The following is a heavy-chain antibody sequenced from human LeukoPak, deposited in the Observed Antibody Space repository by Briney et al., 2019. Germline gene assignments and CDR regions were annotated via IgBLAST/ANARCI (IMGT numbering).Heavy chain of an antibody. J-gene: IGHJ4*02. CDR1: GVALTSTSYF. V-gene: IGHV4-39*01. CDR2: IDYIGST. CDR3: ARHPSSMVRGVINRFDY. D-gene: IGHD3-10*01. Sequence: PSETLSLTCTVSGVALTSTSYFWGWIRQPPGKGLEWIGSIDYIGSTYYNPSLQSRVTISVDTSKNRFPLKLISVTAADTAVYYCARHPSSMVRGVINRFDYWGQGTLVTVSS.